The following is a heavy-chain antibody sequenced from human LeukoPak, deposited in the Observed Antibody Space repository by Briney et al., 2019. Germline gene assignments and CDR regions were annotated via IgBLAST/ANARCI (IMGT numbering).Heavy chain of an antibody. CDR2: INARGDT. J-gene: IGHJ5*02. Sequence: SETLSLTCAVSGWSFNDFYWNWIRQPPGKGLEWIGEINARGDTNYNPSLKSRVTISVHTSKNQFSLSLSSMRASDTAVYYCARGQVPAARGHNWFDPWGQGTLVTVSS. D-gene: IGHD2-2*01. CDR1: GWSFNDFY. V-gene: IGHV4-34*01. CDR3: ARGQVPAARGHNWFDP.